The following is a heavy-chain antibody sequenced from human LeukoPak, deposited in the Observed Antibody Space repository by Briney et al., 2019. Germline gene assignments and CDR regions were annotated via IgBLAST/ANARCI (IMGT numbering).Heavy chain of an antibody. D-gene: IGHD2-15*01. J-gene: IGHJ4*02. CDR2: IRYDEKN. CDR3: AKERYCSGGNCYPDDN. V-gene: IGHV3-30*02. CDR1: GFTFSVYS. Sequence: GALRLSCAASGFTFSVYSMNWVRQAPGKGLEWVAFIRYDEKNYYADSVKGRFTISRDNSKNTLYLQMSSLRVEDTAIYYCAKERYCSGGNCYPDDNWGQGTLVTVSS.